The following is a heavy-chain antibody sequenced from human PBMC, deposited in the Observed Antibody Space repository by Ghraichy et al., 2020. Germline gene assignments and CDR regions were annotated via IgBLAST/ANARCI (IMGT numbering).Heavy chain of an antibody. V-gene: IGHV3-15*01. CDR3: TTRSTTMTHGGDF. CDR2: IKNRNYGGTT. D-gene: IGHD4-17*01. CDR1: GFSFRDAW. Sequence: GGSLRLSCEVSGFSFRDAWMSWVRQAPGKGLVWVARIKNRNYGGTTDYVAPVKGRFTISRDDSKNMLFLQMNSLQINDTAIYYCTTRSTTMTHGGDFWGRGTRFTVSP. J-gene: IGHJ4*02.